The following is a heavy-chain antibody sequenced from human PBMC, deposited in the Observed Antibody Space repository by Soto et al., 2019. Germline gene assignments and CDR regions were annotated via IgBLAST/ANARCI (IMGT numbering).Heavy chain of an antibody. Sequence: QVQLVQSGAEVKEPGASVKVSCQASGYTFTSYGISWLRQAPGQGLEWMGWISAYNGNTKYAEKFQDRVTLTRDTSTDTAYMELRSLRSDDTAVYHCARDLMSRNVVVGTATPLDYWGPGSVVIVSP. CDR2: ISAYNGNT. J-gene: IGHJ4*02. D-gene: IGHD2-15*01. V-gene: IGHV1-18*04. CDR3: ARDLMSRNVVVGTATPLDY. CDR1: GYTFTSYG.